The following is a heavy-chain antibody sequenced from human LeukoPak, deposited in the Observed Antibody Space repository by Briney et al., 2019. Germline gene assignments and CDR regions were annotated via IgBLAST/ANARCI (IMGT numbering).Heavy chain of an antibody. V-gene: IGHV1-69*13. J-gene: IGHJ4*02. CDR2: IIPIFGTA. Sequence: GASVKVSCKASGGTFSSYAISWERQAPGQGLEWMGGIIPIFGTANYAQKFQGRVTITADESTSTAYMELSSLRSEDTAVYYCARGVVGELDPGGYWGQGTLVTVSS. CDR3: ARGVVGELDPGGY. D-gene: IGHD3-10*01. CDR1: GGTFSSYA.